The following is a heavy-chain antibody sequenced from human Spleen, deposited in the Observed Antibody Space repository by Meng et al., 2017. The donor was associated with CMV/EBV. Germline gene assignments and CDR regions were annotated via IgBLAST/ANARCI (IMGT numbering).Heavy chain of an antibody. CDR3: SRKMTITDAFDI. CDR1: GGSISTYY. V-gene: IGHV4-59*01. J-gene: IGHJ3*02. CDR2: IYFGTNT. D-gene: IGHD4/OR15-4a*01. Sequence: SETLSLTCTVSGGSISTYYWTWIRQPPGKGLEWIGYIYFGTNTNYSPSLKSRVTISVDPSRHQFSLRLTSVTAADTAVYYCSRKMTITDAFDIWGQGKMVTVS.